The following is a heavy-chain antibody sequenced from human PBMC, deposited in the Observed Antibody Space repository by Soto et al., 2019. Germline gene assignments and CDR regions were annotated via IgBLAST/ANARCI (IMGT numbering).Heavy chain of an antibody. CDR2: VFFSGST. CDR1: GASVGSGSFY. J-gene: IGHJ4*02. CDR3: ARVSPYYFDSSGSYTSDY. V-gene: IGHV4-61*01. D-gene: IGHD3-22*01. Sequence: PSETLSLTYTVSGASVGSGSFYWSWIRQPPGKGLEWIGYVFFSGSTNYNPSLKSRVTISIDTSKNQFSLKLISVTAADTAVYYCARVSPYYFDSSGSYTSDYWGQGSLVTVSS.